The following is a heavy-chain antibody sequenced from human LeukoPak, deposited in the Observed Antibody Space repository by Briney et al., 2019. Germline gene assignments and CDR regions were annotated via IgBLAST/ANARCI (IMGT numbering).Heavy chain of an antibody. D-gene: IGHD2-2*01. CDR1: GGSISGYY. CDR2: IYYSGST. V-gene: IGHV4-59*12. J-gene: IGHJ4*02. CDR3: ARELSVVVPAATFDYFDY. Sequence: SETLSLTCTVSGGSISGYYWSWIRQPPGKGLEWIAYIYYSGSTNYNPSLKSRVTISVDTSKNQFSLKLSSVTAADTAVYYCARELSVVVPAATFDYFDYWGQGTLVTVSS.